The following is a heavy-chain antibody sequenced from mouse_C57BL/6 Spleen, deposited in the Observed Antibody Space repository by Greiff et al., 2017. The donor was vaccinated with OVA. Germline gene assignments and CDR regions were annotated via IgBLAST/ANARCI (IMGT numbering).Heavy chain of an antibody. CDR1: GFTFSDYG. V-gene: IGHV5-17*01. CDR3: ARDCDWYFDV. J-gene: IGHJ1*03. CDR2: ISSGSSTI. Sequence: EVKLVESGGGLVKPGGSLKLSCAASGFTFSDYGMHWVRQAPEKGLEWVAYISSGSSTIYYAETVKGRFTISRDNAKNTLFLQMTSLRSEDTAMYYCARDCDWYFDVWGTGTTVTVSS.